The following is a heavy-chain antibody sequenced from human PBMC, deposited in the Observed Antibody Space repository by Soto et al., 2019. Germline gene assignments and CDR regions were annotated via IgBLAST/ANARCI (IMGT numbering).Heavy chain of an antibody. J-gene: IGHJ4*02. D-gene: IGHD2-2*01. V-gene: IGHV1-18*01. Sequence: ASVKVSCKASGYTFTSYGISWVRQAPGQGLEWMGWISAYNGNTNYAQKLQGRVTMTTDTSTSTAYMELRSLRSDDTAVYYCAREAHIVVLPAAVNPPDYWGQGSLVTVSS. CDR1: GYTFTSYG. CDR3: AREAHIVVLPAAVNPPDY. CDR2: ISAYNGNT.